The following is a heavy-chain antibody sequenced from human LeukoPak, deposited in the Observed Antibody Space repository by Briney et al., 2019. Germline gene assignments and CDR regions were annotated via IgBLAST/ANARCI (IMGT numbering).Heavy chain of an antibody. Sequence: SQTLSLTCAISGDSVSSNSVTWNWIRQSPSRGLEWLGRTYYRSTWYNDYAVSVRGRITVNPDTSKNQFSLQLNSVTPEDTAVYYCASGYGDSGFDYWGQGTLVTVSS. CDR3: ASGYGDSGFDY. V-gene: IGHV6-1*01. CDR1: GDSVSSNSVT. CDR2: TYYRSTWYN. J-gene: IGHJ4*02. D-gene: IGHD5-12*01.